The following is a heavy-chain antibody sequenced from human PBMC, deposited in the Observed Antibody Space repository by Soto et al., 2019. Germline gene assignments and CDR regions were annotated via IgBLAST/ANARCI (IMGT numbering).Heavy chain of an antibody. Sequence: QVQLVQSGAEVKKPGASVKVSCKASGYTFTSYGISWVRQAPGQGLEWMGWISAYNGNTNYAQKLQGRVTMTTDTSPSTAYMELRSLRSDDTAVYYCARSDSVVVVADTGFDYWGQGTLVTVSS. CDR2: ISAYNGNT. CDR3: ARSDSVVVVADTGFDY. D-gene: IGHD2-15*01. CDR1: GYTFTSYG. J-gene: IGHJ4*02. V-gene: IGHV1-18*01.